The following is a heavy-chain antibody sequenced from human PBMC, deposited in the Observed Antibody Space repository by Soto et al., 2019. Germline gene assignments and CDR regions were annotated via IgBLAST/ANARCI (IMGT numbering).Heavy chain of an antibody. CDR3: AQSRCGGECLQSYPYPYPCRVDV. V-gene: IGHV2-5*02. J-gene: IGHJ6*02. CDR1: GFSLRTSGVG. CDR2: IYWDNDK. Sequence: QITLKESGPPLVKPTQTLTLTCTFSGFSLRTSGVGVGWIRQPPGKTLEWLALIYWDNDKRYSPSLKSRLTITNATSENPVXPXTXXLDPVEAAKYYCAQSRCGGECLQSYPYPYPCRVDVWGQGTTVTVSS. D-gene: IGHD2-21*01.